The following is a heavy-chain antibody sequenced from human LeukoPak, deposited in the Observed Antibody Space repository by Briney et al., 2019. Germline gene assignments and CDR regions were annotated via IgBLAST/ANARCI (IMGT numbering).Heavy chain of an antibody. CDR2: INPSGGST. V-gene: IGHV1-46*01. CDR1: GYTFTSYY. D-gene: IGHD3-22*01. CDR3: ARHPNYYDSSGSFDY. J-gene: IGHJ4*02. Sequence: ASVKVSCKASGYTFTSYYMHWVRQAPGQGLEWMGIINPSGGSTSYAQKFQGRVTMTRDTSTSTVYMELSSLRSEDTAVYYCARHPNYYDSSGSFDYWGQGTLVTVSS.